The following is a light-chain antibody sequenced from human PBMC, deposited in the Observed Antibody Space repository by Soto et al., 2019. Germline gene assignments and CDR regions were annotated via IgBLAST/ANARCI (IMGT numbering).Light chain of an antibody. CDR3: QQYNSYPWT. CDR2: DAS. Sequence: DIQSTQSPSSLSASVGDRVTIACRASQSISSWLAWYQQKPGKAPKLLIYDASSLESGVPSRFSGSGSGTEFTLTISSLQPDDFATYYCQQYNSYPWTFGQGTKVDNK. J-gene: IGKJ1*01. V-gene: IGKV1-5*01. CDR1: QSISSW.